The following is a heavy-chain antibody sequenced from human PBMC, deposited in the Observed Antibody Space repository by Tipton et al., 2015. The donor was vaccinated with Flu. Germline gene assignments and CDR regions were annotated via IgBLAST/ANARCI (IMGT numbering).Heavy chain of an antibody. Sequence: TLSLTCTVSGDSMSSYYWSWIRQPAGKGLEWIGRIYASGSTTYNPSLKSRVTISLDTSKNQFSLKLSSVTAADTAVYYCAAFCGGDCYIINYWGQGTLVTVSS. J-gene: IGHJ4*02. CDR2: IYASGST. D-gene: IGHD2-21*01. CDR3: AAFCGGDCYIINY. CDR1: GDSMSSYY. V-gene: IGHV4-4*07.